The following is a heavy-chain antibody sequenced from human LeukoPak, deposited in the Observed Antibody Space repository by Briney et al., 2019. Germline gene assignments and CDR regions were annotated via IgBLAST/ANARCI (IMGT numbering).Heavy chain of an antibody. V-gene: IGHV3-11*05. CDR3: ARALGTEAAGAFDI. J-gene: IGHJ3*02. D-gene: IGHD6-13*01. CDR2: ISSSSSYT. Sequence: GGSLRLSCAASGFTFSDYYMSWIRQAPGKGLEWVSYISSSSSYTNYADSVKGRFTISRDNAKNSLYLQMNSLGAEDTAVYYCARALGTEAAGAFDIWGQGTMVTVSS. CDR1: GFTFSDYY.